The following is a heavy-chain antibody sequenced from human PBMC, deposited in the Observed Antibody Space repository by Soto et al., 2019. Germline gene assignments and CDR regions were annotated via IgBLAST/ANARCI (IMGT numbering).Heavy chain of an antibody. J-gene: IGHJ4*02. D-gene: IGHD2-21*01. CDR3: ARGRGYCGGTNCYLDY. V-gene: IGHV3-48*02. CDR2: ISSSGSTI. CDR1: GFSLSSHI. Sequence: EVQLVESGGGLVQPGGPLRLPCAASGFSLSSHIMKWVAQAPGKGLEWVSYISSSGSTIYYADSVKGRFTISRDNAKNSLYLQMNSLRDDDTAVYYCARGRGYCGGTNCYLDYWGQGALVTVSS.